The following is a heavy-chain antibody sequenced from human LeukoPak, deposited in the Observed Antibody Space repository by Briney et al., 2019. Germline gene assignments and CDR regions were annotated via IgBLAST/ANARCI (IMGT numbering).Heavy chain of an antibody. CDR1: GGSFSGYY. D-gene: IGHD5-24*01. J-gene: IGHJ4*02. CDR2: INHSGST. V-gene: IGHV4-34*01. CDR3: ARSLGLQAPIDY. Sequence: SETLSLTCAVYGGSFSGYYWSWIRQPPGKGLDWIGEINHSGSTNYNPSLKSRVTISVDTSKNQSSLKLSSVTAADTAMYFCARSLGLQAPIDYWGRGTLVTVSS.